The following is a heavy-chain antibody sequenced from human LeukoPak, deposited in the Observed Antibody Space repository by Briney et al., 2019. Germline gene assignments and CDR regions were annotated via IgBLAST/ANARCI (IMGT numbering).Heavy chain of an antibody. J-gene: IGHJ4*02. D-gene: IGHD2-2*01. CDR2: IKQDGSEK. CDR1: GFTYSRYW. CDR3: ASTYCSSTSCYGAFDY. Sequence: PGGSLRLSCAASGFTYSRYWMSWVRQAPGKGLEWVANIKQDGSEKYYVDSVKGRFTISRDNAKNSLYLQMNSLRAEDTAVYYCASTYCSSTSCYGAFDYWGQGTLVTVSS. V-gene: IGHV3-7*01.